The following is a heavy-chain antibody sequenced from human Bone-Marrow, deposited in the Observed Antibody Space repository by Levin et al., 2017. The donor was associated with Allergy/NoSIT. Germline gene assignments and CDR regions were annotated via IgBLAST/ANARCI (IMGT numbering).Heavy chain of an antibody. CDR3: ARVALPRYCTSTSCSDSGYYFDY. D-gene: IGHD2-2*01. CDR1: GFTSSSYD. CDR2: IGTAADP. Sequence: GESLKISCAASGFTSSSYDMHWVRQATGRGLEWVSAIGTAADPYYSGSVKGRFTVSRDNAKNSFYLQMNSLRAGDTAVYYCARVALPRYCTSTSCSDSGYYFDYWGQGTLVTVSS. V-gene: IGHV3-13*04. J-gene: IGHJ4*02.